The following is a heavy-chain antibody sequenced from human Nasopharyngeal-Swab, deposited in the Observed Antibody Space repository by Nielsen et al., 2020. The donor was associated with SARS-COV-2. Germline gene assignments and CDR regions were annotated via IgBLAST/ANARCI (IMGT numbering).Heavy chain of an antibody. CDR2: IDEHGSTI. D-gene: IGHD3-16*01. V-gene: IGHV3-74*01. J-gene: IGHJ5*02. Sequence: GESLKISCAASGFTFGNYWMHWVRQVPGKGLVWVSRIDEHGSTINHADSVEGRFTISRDNAKNTLFLQMNSLRAEDTAVYYCGRDLGGWFTTWGQGTLVTVSS. CDR1: GFTFGNYW. CDR3: GRDLGGWFTT.